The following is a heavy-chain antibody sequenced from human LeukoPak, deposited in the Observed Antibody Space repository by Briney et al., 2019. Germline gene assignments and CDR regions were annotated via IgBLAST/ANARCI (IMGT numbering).Heavy chain of an antibody. CDR3: ARVYGDYAFP. CDR1: GYTFTSYG. V-gene: IGHV1-18*01. Sequence: ASVTVSFTASGYTFTSYGISWVRQAPGQGLEWMGWISAYNGNTNYAQKLQGRVTMTTDTSTSTAYTELRSLRSDDTAVYYCARVYGDYAFPWGQGTRVTVSS. D-gene: IGHD4-17*01. CDR2: ISAYNGNT. J-gene: IGHJ5*02.